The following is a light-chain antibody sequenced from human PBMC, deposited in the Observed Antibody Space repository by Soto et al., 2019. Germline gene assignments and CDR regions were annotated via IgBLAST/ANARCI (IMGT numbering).Light chain of an antibody. V-gene: IGLV2-14*01. J-gene: IGLJ1*01. CDR1: SVDVGGYNY. CDR2: DVS. CDR3: SSYTSSSTRV. Sequence: QSLLTQPASVSGSPGQSISISCPGTSVDVGGYNYVSWYQQHPGKAPKLMIYDVSNRPSGVSNRFSGSKSGNTASLTISGLQAEDEADYYCSSYTSSSTRVFGTGTKVTVL.